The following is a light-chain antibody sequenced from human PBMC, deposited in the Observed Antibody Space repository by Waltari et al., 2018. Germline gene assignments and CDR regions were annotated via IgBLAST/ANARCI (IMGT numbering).Light chain of an antibody. CDR3: QTWGTGIHWV. Sequence: LVLTQSPSASASLGAWVKLTCTLSSGHSSYAIAWHQQQPEKGPRSLMKLNSDGSHSKGDGIPDRFSGSSSGAERSLTISSLQSEDEADYYCQTWGTGIHWVCGGGTKLTVL. V-gene: IGLV4-69*01. CDR1: SGHSSYA. CDR2: LNSDGSH. J-gene: IGLJ3*02.